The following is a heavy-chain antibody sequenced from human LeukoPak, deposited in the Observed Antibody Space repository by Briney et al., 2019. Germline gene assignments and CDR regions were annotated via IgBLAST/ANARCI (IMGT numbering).Heavy chain of an antibody. CDR3: ARFPVLRFLEWLDY. CDR1: GYSFTSYW. V-gene: IGHV5-51*01. J-gene: IGHJ4*02. Sequence: GESLKISCKGSGYSFTSYWIGWVRQMPGKGLEWMGIICPGDSDTRYSPSFQGQVTISADKSISTAYLQWSSLKASGTAMYYCARFPVLRFLEWLDYWGQGTLVTVSS. D-gene: IGHD3-3*01. CDR2: ICPGDSDT.